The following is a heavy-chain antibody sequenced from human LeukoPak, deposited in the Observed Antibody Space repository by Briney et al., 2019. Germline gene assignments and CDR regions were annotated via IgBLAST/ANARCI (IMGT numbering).Heavy chain of an antibody. Sequence: GGSLRLSCAASGFTFSTKWMSWVRQAPGKGPEWVANINQDGSEKNSVESMKGRFTISRGNARDSLYLHMNDLRAEDTAIYYCARDAYSGYDFWGQGTLVTVSS. CDR1: GFTFSTKW. D-gene: IGHD5-12*01. J-gene: IGHJ4*02. V-gene: IGHV3-7*01. CDR3: ARDAYSGYDF. CDR2: INQDGSEK.